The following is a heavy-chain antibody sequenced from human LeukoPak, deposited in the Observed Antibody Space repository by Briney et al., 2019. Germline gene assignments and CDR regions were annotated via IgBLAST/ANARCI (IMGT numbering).Heavy chain of an antibody. CDR1: CVSISSYY. CDR2: IYYSGST. Sequence: SETLSLTCTVSCVSISSYYWSWIRQPPGKELEWIGYIYYSGSTNYNPSLKSRVTISVDTSKNQFSLKLSSVTAADTAVYYCAREVVGYGSGSPPYYYYMDVWGKGTTVTVSS. CDR3: AREVVGYGSGSPPYYYYMDV. J-gene: IGHJ6*03. D-gene: IGHD3-10*01. V-gene: IGHV4-59*01.